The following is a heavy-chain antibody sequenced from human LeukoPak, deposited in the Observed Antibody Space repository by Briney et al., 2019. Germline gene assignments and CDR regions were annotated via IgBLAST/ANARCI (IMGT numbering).Heavy chain of an antibody. CDR3: ARESCSSGWLYYYYYGMDV. CDR1: GYTFTGYY. V-gene: IGHV1-2*02. CDR2: INPNSGGT. J-gene: IGHJ6*02. D-gene: IGHD6-19*01. Sequence: GASVKVSCKASGYTFTGYYMHWVRQAPGQGLEWMGWINPNSGGTNYAQKFQGRVTMTRDTSISTAYMELSRLRSDDTAVYYCARESCSSGWLYYYYYGMDVWGQGTTVTVSS.